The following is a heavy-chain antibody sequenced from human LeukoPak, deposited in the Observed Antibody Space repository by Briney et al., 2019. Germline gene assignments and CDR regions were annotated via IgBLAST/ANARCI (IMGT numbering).Heavy chain of an antibody. D-gene: IGHD2-2*02. CDR3: AKDGEDIVVVPAAIAANWFDP. CDR1: GFTFSSYA. CDR2: ISGSGGST. Sequence: GGSLRLSCAASGFTFSSYAMSWVRQAPGKGLGWVSAISGSGGSTYYADSVKGRFTISRDNSKNTLYLQMNSLRAEDTAVYYCAKDGEDIVVVPAAIAANWFDPWGQGTLVTVSS. J-gene: IGHJ5*02. V-gene: IGHV3-23*01.